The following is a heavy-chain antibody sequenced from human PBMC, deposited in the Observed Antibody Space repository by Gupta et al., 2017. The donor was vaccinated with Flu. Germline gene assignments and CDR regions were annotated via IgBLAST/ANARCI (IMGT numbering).Heavy chain of an antibody. J-gene: IGHJ4*02. V-gene: IGHV3-30*03. CDR2: ISYDGSNK. CDR3: SRGDIIHLDS. CDR1: GFTFSNYG. D-gene: IGHD3-16*01. Sequence: QVQLVESGGGVVQPGRSLRLSCAASGFTFSNYGMNWVRQAPGKGLEWVAVISYDGSNKYYGDSVKGRFTISRDNSEDTLYLQMNSLRVEDTAVYFCSRGDIIHLDSWGQGTLVTVSS.